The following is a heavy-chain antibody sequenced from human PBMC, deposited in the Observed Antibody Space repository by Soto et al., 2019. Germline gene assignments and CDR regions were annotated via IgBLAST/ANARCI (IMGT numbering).Heavy chain of an antibody. J-gene: IGHJ5*02. CDR3: ARVVGGIPVAGSWNWFDP. D-gene: IGHD6-19*01. V-gene: IGHV1-18*04. CDR1: GYTFTSYA. Sequence: QVQLVQSGTEVKKAGASVKVSCKASGYTFTSYALSWVRHAPGQGLEWMGWISTYNGNTNYAQNLQGRVTMTTDISTNIAYMELRSLRSDDTAVYYCARVVGGIPVAGSWNWFDPWGQGTLVTVSS. CDR2: ISTYNGNT.